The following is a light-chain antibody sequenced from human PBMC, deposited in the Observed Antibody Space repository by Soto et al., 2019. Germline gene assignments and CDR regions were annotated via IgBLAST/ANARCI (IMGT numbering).Light chain of an antibody. V-gene: IGLV2-23*01. CDR2: EGS. J-gene: IGLJ2*01. CDR1: SSDVGSYNL. Sequence: QSALTQPASVSGSPGQSITISCTGTSSDVGSYNLVSWYQQHPGKAPKLMIYEGSKRPSGVSNRFSGSKSGNTVSLTISGLQAEDEADYYCCSYAGSIYVVFGGGTKLTVL. CDR3: CSYAGSIYVV.